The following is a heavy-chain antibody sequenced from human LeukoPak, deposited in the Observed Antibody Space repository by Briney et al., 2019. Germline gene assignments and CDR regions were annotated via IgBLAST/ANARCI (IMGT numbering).Heavy chain of an antibody. CDR3: ARDPGTSKYSSGVDY. V-gene: IGHV7-4-1*02. J-gene: IGHJ4*02. Sequence: ASVKVSCKASGYTFRNYAMNWVRQAPGQGLEWMGWINTNTGNPTYAQGFTGRFVFSLDTSVSTAYLQISSLKPEDTAVYYCARDPGTSKYSSGVDYWGQGTLVTVSS. CDR1: GYTFRNYA. CDR2: INTNTGNP. D-gene: IGHD6-19*01.